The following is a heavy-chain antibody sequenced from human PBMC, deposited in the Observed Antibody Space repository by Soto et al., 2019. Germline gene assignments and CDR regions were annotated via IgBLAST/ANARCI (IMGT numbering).Heavy chain of an antibody. J-gene: IGHJ4*02. CDR3: ARGVLRYCSWLWVR. D-gene: IGHD3-9*01. V-gene: IGHV4-34*01. Sequence: SETLSLTCAVYGGSFSGYYWSWIRQPPGKGLEWIGEINHSGSTNYNPSLKSRVTISVDTSKNQFSLKLSSVTAADSAVYYCARGVLRYCSWLWVRWGQGTLVTASS. CDR1: GGSFSGYY. CDR2: INHSGST.